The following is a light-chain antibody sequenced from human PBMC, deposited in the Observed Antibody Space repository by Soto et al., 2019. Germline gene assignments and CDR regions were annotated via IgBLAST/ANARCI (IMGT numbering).Light chain of an antibody. CDR3: QQYNSWPHT. V-gene: IGKV3-15*01. J-gene: IGKJ2*01. Sequence: EIVMTQSPATLSVSPGERATLSCRASQSVSSDLAWYLQKPGQAPRLLIYGASTRATGMPARFSGSGSGTEFTLTISSLQSEDFGVYYCQQYNSWPHTFGQGTKLEIK. CDR2: GAS. CDR1: QSVSSD.